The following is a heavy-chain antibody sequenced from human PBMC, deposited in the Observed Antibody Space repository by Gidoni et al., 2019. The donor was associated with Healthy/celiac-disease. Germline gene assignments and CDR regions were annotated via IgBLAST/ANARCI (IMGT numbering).Heavy chain of an antibody. V-gene: IGHV3-9*01. J-gene: IGHJ3*02. Sequence: EVQLVESGGGLVQPGRSLRLSCAASGFTFDDYAMHWVRQAPGKGLEWVSGISWNSGSIGYADSVKGRFTISRDNAKNSLYLQMNSLRAEDTALYYCAKDRSGGTIFGVVIAAFDIWGQGTMVTVSS. CDR1: GFTFDDYA. CDR3: AKDRSGGTIFGVVIAAFDI. CDR2: ISWNSGSI. D-gene: IGHD3-3*01.